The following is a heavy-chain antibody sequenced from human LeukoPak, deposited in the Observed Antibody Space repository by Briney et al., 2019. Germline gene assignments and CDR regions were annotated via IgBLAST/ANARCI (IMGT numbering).Heavy chain of an antibody. J-gene: IGHJ5*02. D-gene: IGHD3-10*01. Sequence: SETLSLTCTVSGGXISSSSYYWGWIRQPPGRGLEWLGSIYYSGSTYYNPSLKSRVTISVNTSQNQFSLKLNSVTAADTAVYYCARHWFGESPNWFDPWGQGTLVTVSS. CDR1: GGXISSSSYY. CDR2: IYYSGST. CDR3: ARHWFGESPNWFDP. V-gene: IGHV4-39*01.